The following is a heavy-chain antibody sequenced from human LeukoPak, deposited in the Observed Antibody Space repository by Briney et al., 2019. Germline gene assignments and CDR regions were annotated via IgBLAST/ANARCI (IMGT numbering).Heavy chain of an antibody. V-gene: IGHV7-4-1*02. J-gene: IGHJ4*02. Sequence: GASVKVSCKTSGYTFTTYYMHWVRQAPGQGLEWMGWINPNTGNPTYAQGFTGRFVFSLDTSVSTAYLQISSLKAEDTAVYYCARGTSQWEPRRNFGDWGQGTLVTVSS. CDR2: INPNTGNP. CDR1: GYTFTTYY. D-gene: IGHD1-26*01. CDR3: ARGTSQWEPRRNFGD.